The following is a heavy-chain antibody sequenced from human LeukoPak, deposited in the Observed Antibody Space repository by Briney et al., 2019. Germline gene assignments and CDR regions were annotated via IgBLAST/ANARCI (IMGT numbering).Heavy chain of an antibody. Sequence: TSQTLSLTCTVSGDSINNYYWSWIRQPAGKGLEWIGRIYTSGTTNYNPSLKSRVTMSVDTSKNQFSLKVSSVTAADTAVYYCARVLEQCFDYWGQGTLVTVSS. J-gene: IGHJ4*02. V-gene: IGHV4-4*07. D-gene: IGHD6-19*01. CDR2: IYTSGTT. CDR1: GDSINNYY. CDR3: ARVLEQCFDY.